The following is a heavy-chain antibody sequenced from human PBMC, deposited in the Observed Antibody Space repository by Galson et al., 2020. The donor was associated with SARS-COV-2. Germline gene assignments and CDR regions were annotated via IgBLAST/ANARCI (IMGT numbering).Heavy chain of an antibody. V-gene: IGHV3-53*01. CDR2: IYTGGST. J-gene: IGHJ4*02. CDR1: GFTVSSNY. Sequence: GGSLRLSCAAPGFTVSSNYMSWVRQAPGKGLERVSVIYTGGSTYYADPVKGRFTISRDNSKNTLYLQMNSLRAEDTAVYYCARDLYGVYSGYDIWGQGTLVTVSS. D-gene: IGHD5-12*01. CDR3: ARDLYGVYSGYDI.